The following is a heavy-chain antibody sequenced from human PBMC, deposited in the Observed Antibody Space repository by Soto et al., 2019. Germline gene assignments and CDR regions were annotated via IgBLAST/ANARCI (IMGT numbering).Heavy chain of an antibody. J-gene: IGHJ4*02. V-gene: IGHV3-7*01. CDR3: ARDRGIAAAGTLTYFDY. D-gene: IGHD6-13*01. Sequence: LRLSCAASGFTFSSYWMSWVRQAPGKGLEWVVNIKQDGSEKNYVDSVKGRFTISRDNAKNSLYLQMNSLRAEDTAVYYCARDRGIAAAGTLTYFDYWGQGTLVTVSS. CDR2: IKQDGSEK. CDR1: GFTFSSYW.